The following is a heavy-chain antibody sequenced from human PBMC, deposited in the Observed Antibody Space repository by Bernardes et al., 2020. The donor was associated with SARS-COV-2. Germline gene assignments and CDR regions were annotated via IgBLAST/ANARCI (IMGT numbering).Heavy chain of an antibody. CDR3: ASMGSGSYFDYYYYGMDV. V-gene: IGHV4-61*02. CDR1: GGSISSVSYY. CDR2: IYTSGST. J-gene: IGHJ6*02. D-gene: IGHD3-10*01. Sequence: SEPLYLTCTVSGGSISSVSYYWSWLLQPAGKGLEWIGRIYTSGSTNYNPSLKSRVTISVDTSKNQFSLKLSSVTAADTAVYYCASMGSGSYFDYYYYGMDVWGQGTTVTVSS.